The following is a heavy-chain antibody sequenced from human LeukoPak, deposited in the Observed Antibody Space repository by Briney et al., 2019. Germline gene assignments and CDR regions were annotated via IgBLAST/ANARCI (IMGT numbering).Heavy chain of an antibody. V-gene: IGHV3-20*04. CDR3: ARGGNYDFWSGYWVLDY. CDR2: SNWYGGST. J-gene: IGHJ4*02. D-gene: IGHD3-3*01. Sequence: GGSLRLSCAASGFTFDDYGMSWVRQPPGKGLEWVSGSNWYGGSTGYADSVKGRFTISRDNAKNSLYLQMNSLRAEDTALYYCARGGNYDFWSGYWVLDYWGQGTLVTVSS. CDR1: GFTFDDYG.